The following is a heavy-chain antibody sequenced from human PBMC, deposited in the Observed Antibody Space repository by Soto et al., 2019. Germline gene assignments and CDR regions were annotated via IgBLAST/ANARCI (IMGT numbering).Heavy chain of an antibody. D-gene: IGHD3-22*01. J-gene: IGHJ4*02. CDR1: GYTFTAYG. Sequence: ASVKVSCKTSGYTFTAYGLAWLRQAPGQRPEWMGWVSTNNSDTNYAQKFQGRVTMTTETSTRTTYMELRSLRSDDTAVYYCARELNTDPSAYYSFAYWGQGTLVTVSS. CDR2: VSTNNSDT. V-gene: IGHV1-18*01. CDR3: ARELNTDPSAYYSFAY.